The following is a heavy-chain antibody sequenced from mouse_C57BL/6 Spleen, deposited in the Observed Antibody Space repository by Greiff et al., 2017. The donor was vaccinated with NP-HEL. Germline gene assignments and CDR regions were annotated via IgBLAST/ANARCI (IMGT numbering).Heavy chain of an antibody. J-gene: IGHJ2*01. CDR3: ARAGILNYFDY. Sequence: QVQLKESGAELARPGASVKLSCKASGYTFTSYGISWVKQRTGQGLEWIGEIYPRSGNTYYNEKFKGKATLTADKSSSTAYMELRSLTSEDSAVYFCARAGILNYFDYWGQGTTLTVSS. CDR2: IYPRSGNT. V-gene: IGHV1-81*01. CDR1: GYTFTSYG.